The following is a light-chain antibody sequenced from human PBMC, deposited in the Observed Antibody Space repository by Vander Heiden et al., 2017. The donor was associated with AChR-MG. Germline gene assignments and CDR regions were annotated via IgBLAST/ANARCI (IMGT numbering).Light chain of an antibody. CDR1: QSISSY. CDR3: QQSDSTSFT. J-gene: IGKJ3*01. V-gene: IGKV1-39*01. Sequence: DIQMTQSPSSLSASVGDRVTITCRASQSISSYLNWYQQKPGKAPKLLIYAASSLQSGVPSRFSGSASGTDFTLTISRLHPEDFATYYCQQSDSTSFTFGHGTKVDIK. CDR2: AAS.